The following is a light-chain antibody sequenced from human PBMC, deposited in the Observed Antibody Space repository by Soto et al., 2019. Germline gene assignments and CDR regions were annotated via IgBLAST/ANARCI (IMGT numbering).Light chain of an antibody. J-gene: IGKJ1*01. CDR3: QQFDSYSWT. V-gene: IGKV1-5*01. Sequence: DIQMTQSPSTLSASLGERVTITCRASQSLSNWLAWYQQKPGKAPRLLVYDVSRLESGVPSRFSGSASRTEFILTIRSLQPDDFATYYCQQFDSYSWTFGQGTTVEMK. CDR2: DVS. CDR1: QSLSNW.